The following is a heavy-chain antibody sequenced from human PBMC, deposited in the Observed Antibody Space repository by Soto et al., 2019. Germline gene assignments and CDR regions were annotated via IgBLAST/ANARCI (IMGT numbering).Heavy chain of an antibody. V-gene: IGHV3-64*01. CDR3: VRRVSGNYDY. CDR1: GFTFSSYD. D-gene: IGHD1-7*01. J-gene: IGHJ4*02. Sequence: EVQLASSGGGMVQPGGSLRLSCVASGFTFSSYDMHWVRQAPGKGLEYVSSISSNGGTTYYGNSVKGRFTISRDHSKNTLYLQMGSLRAEDMAVYYCVRRVSGNYDYRGQGTLVTVSS. CDR2: ISSNGGTT.